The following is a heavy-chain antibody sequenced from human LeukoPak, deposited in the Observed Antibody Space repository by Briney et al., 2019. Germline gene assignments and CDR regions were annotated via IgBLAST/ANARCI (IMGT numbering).Heavy chain of an antibody. CDR3: ARGSGVGATYYFDY. CDR1: GFTFSSYG. Sequence: GGSLRLSCAASGFTFSSYGMHWVRQAPGKGLEWVSVIYSGGSTYYADSVKGRFTISRDNSKNTLYLQMNSLRAEDTAVYYCARGSGVGATYYFDYWGQGTLVTVSS. J-gene: IGHJ4*02. D-gene: IGHD1-26*01. CDR2: IYSGGST. V-gene: IGHV3-53*01.